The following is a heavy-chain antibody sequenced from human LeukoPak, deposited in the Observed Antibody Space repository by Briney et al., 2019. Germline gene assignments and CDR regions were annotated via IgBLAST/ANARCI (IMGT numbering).Heavy chain of an antibody. CDR2: IYYSGST. CDR3: ARETYYYGSSGYYYVGAFDY. D-gene: IGHD3-22*01. V-gene: IGHV4-30-4*01. J-gene: IGHJ4*02. CDR1: GGSISSGDYY. Sequence: SQTLSLTCTVSGGSISSGDYYWSWIRQPPGKGLEWIGYIYYSGSTYYNPSLKSRVTISVDTSKNQFSLKLSSVTAADTAVYYCARETYYYGSSGYYYVGAFDYWGQGTLVTVSS.